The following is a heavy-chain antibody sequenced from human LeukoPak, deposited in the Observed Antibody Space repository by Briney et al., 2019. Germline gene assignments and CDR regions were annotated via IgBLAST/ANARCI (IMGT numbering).Heavy chain of an antibody. J-gene: IGHJ5*02. CDR1: GGSITSSSYT. CDR2: INYSGTT. Sequence: SETLSLTCTVSGGSITSSSYTWGWIRQPPGKGLEWIGTINYSGTTYYNPSLNSRLTISVDTSKNQFSLKLNSVTAADTAVYYCARLPTGFPNWFDPWGRGTLVTVSS. CDR3: ARLPTGFPNWFDP. D-gene: IGHD7-27*01. V-gene: IGHV4-39*01.